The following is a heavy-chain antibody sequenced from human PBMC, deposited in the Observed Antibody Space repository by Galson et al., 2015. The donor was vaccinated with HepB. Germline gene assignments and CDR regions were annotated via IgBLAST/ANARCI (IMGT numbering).Heavy chain of an antibody. J-gene: IGHJ6*02. CDR1: GGTFSSYA. V-gene: IGHV1-69*04. CDR3: AAGYCSGGSCYFRPYSYYGMDV. Sequence: SVKVSCKASGGTFSSYAISWVRQAPGQGLEWMGRIIPILGIANYAQKFQGRVTITADKSTSTAYMELNSLRSEDTAVYYCAAGYCSGGSCYFRPYSYYGMDVWGQGTTVTVSS. CDR2: IIPILGIA. D-gene: IGHD2-15*01.